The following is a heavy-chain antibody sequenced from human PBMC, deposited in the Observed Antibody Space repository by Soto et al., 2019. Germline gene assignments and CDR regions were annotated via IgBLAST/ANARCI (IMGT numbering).Heavy chain of an antibody. Sequence: PSETLSLTCTVSGGSISSGGYYWSWIRQHPGKGLEWIGYIYYSGSTYYNPSLKSRVTISVDTSKNQFSLKLSSVTAADTAVYYCARQAVAGANWFDPWGQGTLVTVSS. CDR1: GGSISSGGYY. CDR3: ARQAVAGANWFDP. V-gene: IGHV4-31*03. J-gene: IGHJ5*02. D-gene: IGHD6-19*01. CDR2: IYYSGST.